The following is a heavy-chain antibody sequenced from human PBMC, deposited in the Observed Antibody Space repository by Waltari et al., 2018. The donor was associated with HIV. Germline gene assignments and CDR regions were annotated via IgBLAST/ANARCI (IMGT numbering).Heavy chain of an antibody. V-gene: IGHV3-33*01. CDR2: VWQDGSNK. J-gene: IGHJ6*02. Sequence: QVQLVESGGGVVQPGRSLRLSCAASGFTVRNHGMHWVRSAPGKGLEWVAVVWQDGSNKYYGDSVKGRFTISRDNSKNTLELQMNSLRAEDTAVYYCARDVQGYCAGERCFYGMDVWGQGTTVTVSS. D-gene: IGHD2-8*02. CDR3: ARDVQGYCAGERCFYGMDV. CDR1: GFTVRNHG.